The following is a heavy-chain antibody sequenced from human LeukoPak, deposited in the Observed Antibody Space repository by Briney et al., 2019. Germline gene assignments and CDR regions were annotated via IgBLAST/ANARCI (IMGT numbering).Heavy chain of an antibody. CDR3: ARVAHPGEDYFDS. CDR1: GFTFSSYE. D-gene: IGHD1-26*01. CDR2: ISSSGSTI. V-gene: IGHV3-48*03. J-gene: IGHJ4*02. Sequence: GGSLRLSCAASGFTFSSYEMNWVRQAPGKGLEWISYISSSGSTIYYADSVEGRFTMSRDNAKNSFYLQMNSLRAEDSAIYYCARVAHPGEDYFDSWGQGTLVTVSS.